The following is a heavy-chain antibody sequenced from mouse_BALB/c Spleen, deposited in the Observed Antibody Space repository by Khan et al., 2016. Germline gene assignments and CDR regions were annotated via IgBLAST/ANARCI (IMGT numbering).Heavy chain of an antibody. V-gene: IGHV1-7*01. CDR3: VRSGYYYGGSYGWFAY. CDR2: INPSTGYT. J-gene: IGHJ3*01. D-gene: IGHD1-1*01. Sequence: QVRLQQSGAELAKPGASVKMSCKASGYTFTDYWMHWVKPRPGQGLEWIGYINPSTGYTEYNQTFKDKATLTADKSSSTAYMQLSSLTSEDSAVYSCVRSGYYYGGSYGWFAYWGQGTLVTVSA. CDR1: GYTFTDYW.